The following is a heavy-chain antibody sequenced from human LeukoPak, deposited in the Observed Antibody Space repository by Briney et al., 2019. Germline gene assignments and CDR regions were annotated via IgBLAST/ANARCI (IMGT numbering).Heavy chain of an antibody. CDR2: IYYTGST. Sequence: SETLSLTCAVSGGSISSGGYFWSWIRQPPGKGLEWIGYIYYTGSTNYNPSLKSRVTISVGTSKNQFSLKLSSVTAADTAVYYCARPSRSISTAGAFDIWGQGTMVTVSS. CDR1: GGSISSGGYF. J-gene: IGHJ3*02. CDR3: ARPSRSISTAGAFDI. D-gene: IGHD3-10*01. V-gene: IGHV4-61*08.